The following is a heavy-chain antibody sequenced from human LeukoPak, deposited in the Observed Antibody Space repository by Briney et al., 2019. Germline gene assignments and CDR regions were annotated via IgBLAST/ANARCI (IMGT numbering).Heavy chain of an antibody. Sequence: GASVKVSCKTSGYTFPSYDVNWVRQATGQGLEWMGWMNPNSGNTGYAQKFQSRVTITRNTSITTAYMELSSLRSEDTAVYYCARGPKWSGSYYYFDYWGQGTLVTVSS. V-gene: IGHV1-8*01. J-gene: IGHJ4*02. CDR3: ARGPKWSGSYYYFDY. D-gene: IGHD1-26*01. CDR1: GYTFPSYD. CDR2: MNPNSGNT.